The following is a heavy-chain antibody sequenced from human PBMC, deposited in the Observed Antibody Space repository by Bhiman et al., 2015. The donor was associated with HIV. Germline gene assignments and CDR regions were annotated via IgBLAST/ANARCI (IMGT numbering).Heavy chain of an antibody. J-gene: IGHJ4*02. V-gene: IGHV3-23*01. CDR2: IDGAGINT. D-gene: IGHD2-21*01. Sequence: EVQVLESGGGLVQPGGSLRLTCAASGFTFRDYAMTWVRQAPGRGLDWVSAIDGAGINTYYADSVKDRFTITRDNSRNTMYLQMNSLRAEDTAVYFCVAYCGGGCSSTYMSVDYWGPGTLVTVSS. CDR1: GFTFRDYA. CDR3: VAYCGGGCSSTYMSVDY.